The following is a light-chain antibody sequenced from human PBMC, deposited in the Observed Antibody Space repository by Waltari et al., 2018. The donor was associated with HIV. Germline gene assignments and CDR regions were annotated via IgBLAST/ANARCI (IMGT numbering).Light chain of an antibody. CDR1: ALPKHF. J-gene: IGLJ2*01. CDR3: QSAHSSHTI. Sequence: YDLTQAPSVSVYPGQTAKITCSADALPKHFVSWYRQRPGQAPMMIIFQDAERPSGIPARFSASTSGTTATLTISEVQAQDEADYFCQSAHSSHTIFGGGTKLTVL. V-gene: IGLV3-25*03. CDR2: QDA.